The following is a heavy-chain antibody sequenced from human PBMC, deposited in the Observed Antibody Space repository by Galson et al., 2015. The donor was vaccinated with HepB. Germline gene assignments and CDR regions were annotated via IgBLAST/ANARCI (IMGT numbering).Heavy chain of an antibody. CDR2: ISAYNGNT. J-gene: IGHJ6*03. V-gene: IGHV1-18*04. CDR3: ARSRITIFGVVINRYYYMDV. D-gene: IGHD3-3*01. CDR1: GYTFTSYG. Sequence: SVKVSCKASGYTFTSYGISWVRQAPGQGLEWMGWISAYNGNTNYAQKLQGRVTMTRDTSASTAYMELSSLRSEDTAVYYCARSRITIFGVVINRYYYMDVWGKGTTVTVSS.